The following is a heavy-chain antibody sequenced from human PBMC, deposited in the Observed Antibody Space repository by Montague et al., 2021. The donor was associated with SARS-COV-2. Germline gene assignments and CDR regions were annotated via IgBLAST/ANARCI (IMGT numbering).Heavy chain of an antibody. CDR3: ARVVRGCSGHSCYFDP. CDR2: SCQAVGT. Sequence: SETLSLTCAVSGASISSDNWWHWVRHKTGKGLAGIGESCQAVGTNDNASLKSRVTIAVDNLSNKVSLKVNSVTAADTAIYNCARVVRGCSGHSCYFDPWGQGTLVSVSS. J-gene: IGHJ5*02. V-gene: IGHV4-4*02. D-gene: IGHD2-2*01. CDR1: GASISSDNW.